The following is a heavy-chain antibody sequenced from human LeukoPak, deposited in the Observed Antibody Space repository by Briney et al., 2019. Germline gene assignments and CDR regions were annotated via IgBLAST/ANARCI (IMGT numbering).Heavy chain of an antibody. J-gene: IGHJ6*02. CDR2: ISGSGGST. CDR1: GFTFSSYA. D-gene: IGHD3-10*01. Sequence: GGSLRLSCAASGFTFSSYAMSWVRQAPGKGLEWVSAISGSGGSTYYADSVKGRFTISRDNSKNTLYLQMNSLRAEDTAVYYCARVGGGITPDYYYYGMDVWGQGTTVTVSS. V-gene: IGHV3-23*01. CDR3: ARVGGGITPDYYYYGMDV.